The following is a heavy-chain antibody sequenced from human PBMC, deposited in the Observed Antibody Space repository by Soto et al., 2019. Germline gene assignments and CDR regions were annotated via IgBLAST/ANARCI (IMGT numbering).Heavy chain of an antibody. CDR2: VTSSASST. Sequence: GQLLESGGGMVQPGGSLRLSCAASGFTFSSFAMNWVRLPPGRGLEWVAAVTSSASSTHYADSVKGRFTISRDNSKNTMYIQMNSLRADDTAVYYCAKGGAVLLDPFDVWGQVTMVTVSS. CDR3: AKGGAVLLDPFDV. CDR1: GFTFSSFA. D-gene: IGHD2-8*02. V-gene: IGHV3-23*01. J-gene: IGHJ3*01.